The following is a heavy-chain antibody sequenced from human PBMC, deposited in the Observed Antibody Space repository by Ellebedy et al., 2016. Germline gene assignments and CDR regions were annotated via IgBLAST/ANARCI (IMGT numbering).Heavy chain of an antibody. D-gene: IGHD3-10*01. J-gene: IGHJ4*02. Sequence: SETLSLTCIVSGGSISSYYWSWIRQPPGKGLEWIGYIYYSGRTNYNPSLKSRVTISVDTPNNQFSLKLNSVTAADTAVYYCARMVRGVKLHFDYWGQGTLVTVSS. CDR2: IYYSGRT. CDR3: ARMVRGVKLHFDY. V-gene: IGHV4-59*01. CDR1: GGSISSYY.